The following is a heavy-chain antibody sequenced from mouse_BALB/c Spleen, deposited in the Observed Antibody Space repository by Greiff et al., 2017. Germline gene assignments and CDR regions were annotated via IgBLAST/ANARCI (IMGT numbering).Heavy chain of an antibody. Sequence: VMLVESGPGLVQPSQSLSITCTVSGFSLTSYGVHWVRQSPGKGLEWLGVIWSGGSTDYNAAFISRLSISKDNSKSQVFFKMNSLQANDTAIYYCASPMITTRGYYAMDYWGQGTSVTVSS. CDR1: GFSLTSYG. CDR2: IWSGGST. J-gene: IGHJ4*01. D-gene: IGHD2-4*01. V-gene: IGHV2-2*02. CDR3: ASPMITTRGYYAMDY.